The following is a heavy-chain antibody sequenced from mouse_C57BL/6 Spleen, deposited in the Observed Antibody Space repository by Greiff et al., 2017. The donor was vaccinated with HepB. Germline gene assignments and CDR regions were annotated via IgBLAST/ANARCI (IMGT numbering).Heavy chain of an antibody. Sequence: LVKPGASVKISCKASGYAFSSSWLNWVKQRPGKGLEWTGRIYPGDGDTNYNGKFKGKATLTADKSSSTAYMQLSSLTSEDAAVYFCASPHDGSYGGFAYWGQGTLVTVSA. CDR3: ASPHDGSYGGFAY. CDR2: IYPGDGDT. CDR1: GYAFSSSW. D-gene: IGHD2-3*01. J-gene: IGHJ3*01. V-gene: IGHV1-82*01.